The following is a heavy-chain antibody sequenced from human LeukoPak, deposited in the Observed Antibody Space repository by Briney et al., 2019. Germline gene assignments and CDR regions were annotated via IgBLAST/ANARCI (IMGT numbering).Heavy chain of an antibody. CDR3: ARDQGDGYNFLPDY. V-gene: IGHV7-4-1*02. Sequence: GASVKVSCKASGYTFTSYYMHWVRQAPGQGLEWMGWINTNTGNPTYAQGFTGRFVFSLDTSVSTAYLQISSLKAEDTAVYYCARDQGDGYNFLPDYWGQGTLVTVSS. J-gene: IGHJ4*02. CDR1: GYTFTSYY. D-gene: IGHD5-24*01. CDR2: INTNTGNP.